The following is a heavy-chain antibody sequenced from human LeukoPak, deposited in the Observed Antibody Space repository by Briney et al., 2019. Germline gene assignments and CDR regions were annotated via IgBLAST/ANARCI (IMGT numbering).Heavy chain of an antibody. CDR2: IKRKTDGGTT. Sequence: GGSLRLSCAGSGFNFNNAWMSWVRQAPGKGLGWVGRIKRKTDGGTTDYAAPVKGRFTISRDDSKTLYLQMNSLKTEDTAVYYCTTDLPGGSSGIDYWGQGTLVTVSS. CDR1: GFNFNNAW. D-gene: IGHD6-25*01. J-gene: IGHJ4*02. V-gene: IGHV3-15*01. CDR3: TTDLPGGSSGIDY.